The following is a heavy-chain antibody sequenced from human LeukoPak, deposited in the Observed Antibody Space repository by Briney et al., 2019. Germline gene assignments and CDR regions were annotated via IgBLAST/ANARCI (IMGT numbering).Heavy chain of an antibody. Sequence: SETLSLTCTMSGGPITTYYLSWIRQSAGMGLEWIGRISGSGVITYNPSLKSRVILSLDTSNNHFSLKLISVTAADTAVYYCARDSGTTGEVKFDPWGQGMLVTVSS. CDR2: ISGSGVI. CDR1: GGPITTYY. V-gene: IGHV4-4*07. J-gene: IGHJ5*02. CDR3: ARDSGTTGEVKFDP. D-gene: IGHD3-10*01.